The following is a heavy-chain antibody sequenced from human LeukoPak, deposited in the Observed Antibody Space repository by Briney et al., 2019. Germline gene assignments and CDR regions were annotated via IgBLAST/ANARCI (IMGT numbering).Heavy chain of an antibody. CDR1: GFTFDDYG. Sequence: GGALGLSCAASGFTFDDYGVSWVREAPGEGREWGCGINGNRGSTGYADSVKGRFTISRENAKNSLYLQMNRLRAEDTALYYCAKVHSSGLSYYFAYWGQGTLVTVSS. V-gene: IGHV3-20*04. CDR2: INGNRGST. D-gene: IGHD6-19*01. CDR3: AKVHSSGLSYYFAY. J-gene: IGHJ4*02.